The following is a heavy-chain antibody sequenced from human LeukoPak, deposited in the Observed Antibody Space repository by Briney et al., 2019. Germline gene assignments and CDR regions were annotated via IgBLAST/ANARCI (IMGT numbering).Heavy chain of an antibody. V-gene: IGHV3-21*01. D-gene: IGHD2-21*02. CDR2: ISSSSSYI. Sequence: PGGSLRLSCAASGFTFSSYSMNWVRQAPGKGLEWVSSISSSSSYIYYADSVKGRFTISRDNAKNSLYPQMNSLRAEDTAVYYCAREGCFGSRCYSSTPSWYYYYMDVWGKGTTVTVSS. CDR1: GFTFSSYS. CDR3: AREGCFGSRCYSSTPSWYYYYMDV. J-gene: IGHJ6*03.